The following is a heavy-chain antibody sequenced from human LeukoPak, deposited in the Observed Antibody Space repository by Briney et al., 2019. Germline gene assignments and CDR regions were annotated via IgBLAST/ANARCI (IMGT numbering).Heavy chain of an antibody. D-gene: IGHD3-10*01. J-gene: IGHJ4*02. CDR3: AKAGTVVRGVTPFDY. CDR2: ISWNSGSI. Sequence: GRSLRLSCAASGFTFDDYAMHWVRQAPGKGLEWVSGISWNSGSIGYADSVKGRFTISRDNAKNSLYLQMNSLRAEDTALYYCAKAGTVVRGVTPFDYWGQGTLVTVSS. CDR1: GFTFDDYA. V-gene: IGHV3-9*01.